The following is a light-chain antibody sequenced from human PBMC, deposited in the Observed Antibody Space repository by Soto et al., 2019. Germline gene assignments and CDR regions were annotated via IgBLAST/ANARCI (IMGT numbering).Light chain of an antibody. J-gene: IGLJ2*01. CDR3: SSYTSSSIVV. V-gene: IGLV2-14*01. CDR2: DVS. CDR1: SRDVGGYNY. Sequence: QSALTQPASVSGSPGQSITISCTVTSRDVGGYNYVSWYQQHPGKAPKLMIYDVSNRPSGVSNRFSGSKSGNTASLTISGLQAEDEADYYCSSYTSSSIVVFGGGTKVTVL.